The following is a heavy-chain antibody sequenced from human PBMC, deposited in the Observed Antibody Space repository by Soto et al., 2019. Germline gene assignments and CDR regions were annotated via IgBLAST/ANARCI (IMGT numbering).Heavy chain of an antibody. CDR3: EKESYRPPTDFDY. D-gene: IGHD3-16*02. CDR1: GFTFSSCA. Sequence: PGGSLRLSCAASGFTFSSCAMSWVRQAPGKGLEWVSGIGGSGDDTEYTDSVKGRFTISRDNSKNTLYLQMNSLRAEDTALYYCEKESYRPPTDFDYSCPGILVTVSA. J-gene: IGHJ4*02. CDR2: IGGSGDDT. V-gene: IGHV3-23*01.